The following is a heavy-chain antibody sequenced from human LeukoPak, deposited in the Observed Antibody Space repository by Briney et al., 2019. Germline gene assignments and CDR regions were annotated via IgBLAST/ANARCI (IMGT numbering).Heavy chain of an antibody. V-gene: IGHV3-23*01. J-gene: IGHJ6*03. CDR2: ISGSGGST. D-gene: IGHD4-17*01. Sequence: PGGSLRLSCAASGFTFSSYAMSWVRQAPGKGLEWVSAISGSGGSTYYADSVKGRFTISRDNSKNTLYLQMNSLRAEDTAVYYCAKGVYGDYGLGYYYYYYMDVWGKGTTVTISS. CDR3: AKGVYGDYGLGYYYYYYMDV. CDR1: GFTFSSYA.